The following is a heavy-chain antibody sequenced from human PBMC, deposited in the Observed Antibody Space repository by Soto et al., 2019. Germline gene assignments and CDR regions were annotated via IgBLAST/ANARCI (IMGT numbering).Heavy chain of an antibody. CDR2: IIPIFGTA. D-gene: IGHD4-17*01. J-gene: IGHJ5*02. CDR3: ARDRGYGGNSLGWFDP. V-gene: IGHV1-69*06. CDR1: GGTFSSYA. Sequence: QVQLVQSGAEVKKPGSSVKVSCKASGGTFSSYAISWVRQAPGQGLEWMGGIIPIFGTANYAQKFQGRVTITAEKSTSTAYMELSSLRSEDTAVYYCARDRGYGGNSLGWFDPWGQGTLVTVSS.